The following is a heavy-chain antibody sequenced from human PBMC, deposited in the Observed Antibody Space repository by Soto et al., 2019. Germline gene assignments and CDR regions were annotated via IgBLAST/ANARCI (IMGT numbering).Heavy chain of an antibody. D-gene: IGHD3-9*01. V-gene: IGHV1-3*01. J-gene: IGHJ6*02. CDR2: INAGNGNT. CDR3: ASGRYDILTGYYSFPHYYGMDV. Sequence: SVKVSCKASGYTSTSYAMHWVRQAPGQRLEWMGWINAGNGNTKYSQKFQGRVTITRDTSASTAYMGLSRLRSEDTAVYYCASGRYDILTGYYSFPHYYGMDVWGQGTTVTVSS. CDR1: GYTSTSYA.